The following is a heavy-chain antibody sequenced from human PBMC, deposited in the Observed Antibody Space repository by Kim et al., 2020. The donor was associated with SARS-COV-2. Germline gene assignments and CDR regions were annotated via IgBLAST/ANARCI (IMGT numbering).Heavy chain of an antibody. Sequence: SETLSLTCTVSGGSISSGGYYWSWIRQHPGKVLEWIGYIYYSGSTYYNPSLKSRVTISVDTSKNQFSLKLSSVTAADTAVYYCAREGIAVAGNDAFDIWGQGTMVTVSS. V-gene: IGHV4-31*03. D-gene: IGHD6-19*01. CDR2: IYYSGST. CDR3: AREGIAVAGNDAFDI. J-gene: IGHJ3*02. CDR1: GGSISSGGYY.